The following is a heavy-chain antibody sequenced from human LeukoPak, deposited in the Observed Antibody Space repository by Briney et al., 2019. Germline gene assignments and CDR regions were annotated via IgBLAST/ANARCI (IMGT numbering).Heavy chain of an antibody. D-gene: IGHD5-12*01. CDR1: GFTFSSYA. J-gene: IGHJ4*02. V-gene: IGHV3-30-3*01. CDR3: ASSYIVATGAFDY. Sequence: GRSLRLSCAASGFTFSSYAMHWVRQAPGKGLEWVAVISYDGSNKYYADSVKGRFTISRDNSKNTLYLQMNSLRAEDTAVYYCASSYIVATGAFDYGGQGTLVTVSA. CDR2: ISYDGSNK.